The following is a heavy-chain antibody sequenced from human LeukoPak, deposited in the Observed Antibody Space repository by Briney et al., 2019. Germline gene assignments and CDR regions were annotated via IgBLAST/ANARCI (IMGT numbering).Heavy chain of an antibody. Sequence: GASVKVSCKASGYTFTSYAMHWVRQAPGQRLEWMGWISAGNGNTKYSQKFQGRVTITRDKSASTAYMELSSLRSEDTAVYYCASTRTVLRMGGYFDYWGQGTLVTVSS. CDR2: ISAGNGNT. CDR3: ASTRTVLRMGGYFDY. CDR1: GYTFTSYA. J-gene: IGHJ4*02. D-gene: IGHD2-8*01. V-gene: IGHV1-3*01.